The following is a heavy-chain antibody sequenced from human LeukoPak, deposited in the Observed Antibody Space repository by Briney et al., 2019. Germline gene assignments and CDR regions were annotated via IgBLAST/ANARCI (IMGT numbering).Heavy chain of an antibody. Sequence: GESLKISCKGSGYSFTSYWIGWVRQMPGKGLEWMGIIYPGDSDTRYNPSFQGQVTITADKSISTTFLHWSSLKASDTAMYYCASLGYCSSTSCEYYFDYWGQGTLVTVSS. D-gene: IGHD2-2*01. CDR3: ASLGYCSSTSCEYYFDY. CDR2: IYPGDSDT. CDR1: GYSFTSYW. J-gene: IGHJ4*02. V-gene: IGHV5-51*01.